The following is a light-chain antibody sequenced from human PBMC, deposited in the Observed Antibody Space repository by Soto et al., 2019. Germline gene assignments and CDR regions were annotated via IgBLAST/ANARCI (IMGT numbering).Light chain of an antibody. CDR3: QQHNNWPPIT. CDR1: QSVSSSY. V-gene: IGKV3-15*01. Sequence: EIVLTQSPGTLSLCPGERATLSCRASQSVSSSYLAWYQQKPGQAPRLLIYGASTRATGIPARFSGSGSGTEFTLTISSLQSEDCAVYYCQQHNNWPPITFGQGTRLEIK. J-gene: IGKJ5*01. CDR2: GAS.